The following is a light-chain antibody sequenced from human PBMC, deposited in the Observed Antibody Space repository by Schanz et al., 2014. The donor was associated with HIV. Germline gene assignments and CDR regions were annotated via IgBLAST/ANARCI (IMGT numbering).Light chain of an antibody. J-gene: IGKJ1*01. V-gene: IGKV3-20*01. Sequence: EIVMTQSPATLSVSPGERATLSCRASQSVSSNLAWYQQKPGQAPRLLIYGASTRATGIPDRFSGSESGTDFTLTISSVEPEDYAMYYCQQYGSPPWTFGQGTKVEVK. CDR2: GAS. CDR1: QSVSSN. CDR3: QQYGSPPWT.